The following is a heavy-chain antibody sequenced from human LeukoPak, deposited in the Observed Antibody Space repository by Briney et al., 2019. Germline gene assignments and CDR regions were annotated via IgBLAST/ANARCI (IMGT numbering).Heavy chain of an antibody. D-gene: IGHD4-17*01. CDR3: ARGPYYGDYPDY. Sequence: ASVTVSCKASGGTFSSYGISWVRQAPGQGLEWMGWISAYNGNTNYAQKLQGRVTMTTDTSTSTAYMELRSLRSDDTAVYYCARGPYYGDYPDYWGQGTLVTVSS. V-gene: IGHV1-18*01. CDR2: ISAYNGNT. CDR1: GGTFSSYG. J-gene: IGHJ4*02.